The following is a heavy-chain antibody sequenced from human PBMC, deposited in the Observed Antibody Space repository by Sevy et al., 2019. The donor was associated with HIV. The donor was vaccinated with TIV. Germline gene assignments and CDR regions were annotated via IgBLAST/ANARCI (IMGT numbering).Heavy chain of an antibody. CDR1: GFTFSSYE. V-gene: IGHV3-48*03. J-gene: IGHJ6*03. Sequence: GGSLRLSCAASGFTFSSYEMNWVRQAPGKGLEWVSYISSSGSTIYYADSVKGRFTISRDNAKNSLYLQMNSLRAEDTVVYYCGRQWGSKRWEGYYYMDVWGKGTTVTVSS. D-gene: IGHD1-26*01. CDR2: ISSSGSTI. CDR3: GRQWGSKRWEGYYYMDV.